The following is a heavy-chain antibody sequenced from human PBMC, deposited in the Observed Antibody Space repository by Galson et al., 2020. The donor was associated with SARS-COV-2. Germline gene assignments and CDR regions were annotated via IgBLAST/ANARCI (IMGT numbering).Heavy chain of an antibody. CDR3: TKALWFGEPNDAWDS. CDR1: GFTFASYA. CDR2: ISGSGGTT. V-gene: IGHV3-23*01. J-gene: IGHJ4*02. Sequence: GESLKISCAASGFTFASYAMTWVRQAPGKGLQWVSTISGSGGTTYYSDSVKGRFTVSRDNARTTLYLQTSSLRGDDTAVYYCTKALWFGEPNDAWDSWGQGTLVTVSS. D-gene: IGHD3-10*01.